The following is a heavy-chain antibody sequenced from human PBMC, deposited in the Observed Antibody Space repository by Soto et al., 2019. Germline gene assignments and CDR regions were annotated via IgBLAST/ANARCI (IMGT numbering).Heavy chain of an antibody. CDR3: AKSSGGSWSMGMDX. CDR2: ITYEGRSK. CDR1: GFIFKNYA. J-gene: IGHJ4*02. V-gene: IGHV3-30*09. Sequence: GGSLRLSFEVSGFIFKNYAMNWVRQAPGKGLEWVSTITYEGRSKYYAESVKGRLAISIDNSKRTLNLQMNTLRVDDSAIYYCAKSSGGSWSMGMDXWGQGTLVTVSX. D-gene: IGHD2-15*01.